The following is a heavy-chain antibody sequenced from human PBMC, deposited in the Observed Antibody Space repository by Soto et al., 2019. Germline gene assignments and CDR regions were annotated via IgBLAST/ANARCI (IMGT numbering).Heavy chain of an antibody. D-gene: IGHD3-10*01. Sequence: QVQLVQSGAEVKRPGSSVKVSCKASGDTFNFYSINWVRQAPGLGLEWMGRVNPILSMSNYAQRFQGRVTMTADKSTSTAYMELSGLRSEDTAIDYCATSYGSGYRAFDFWGQGALVTVSS. CDR1: GDTFNFYS. CDR3: ATSYGSGYRAFDF. J-gene: IGHJ4*02. CDR2: VNPILSMS. V-gene: IGHV1-69*04.